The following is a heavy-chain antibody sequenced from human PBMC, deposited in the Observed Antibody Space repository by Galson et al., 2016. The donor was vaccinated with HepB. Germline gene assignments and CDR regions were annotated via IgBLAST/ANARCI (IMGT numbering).Heavy chain of an antibody. CDR3: AREGCSGGSCYSGYNWFDP. Sequence: KGLEWIGRIYTSGSTHYNPSLKSRVTMSVDTSKNQFSLKLTSVTAADTAVYYCAREGCSGGSCYSGYNWFDPWGQGTLVTVSS. CDR2: IYTSGST. D-gene: IGHD2-15*01. V-gene: IGHV4-4*07. J-gene: IGHJ5*02.